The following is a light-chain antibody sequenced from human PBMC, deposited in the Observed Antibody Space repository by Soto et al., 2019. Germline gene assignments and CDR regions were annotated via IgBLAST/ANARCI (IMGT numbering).Light chain of an antibody. V-gene: IGKV3-20*01. CDR1: QSVSSNS. CDR2: GAS. Sequence: EIVLTQSPGTLSLSPGERATLSCRASQSVSSNSSAWYQQKPGQAARLLIYGASSRATGIPDRFSGSGSGTDFTLTVTRLEPEDFAVYYCQQYGSSPITFGQGTRLDIK. CDR3: QQYGSSPIT. J-gene: IGKJ5*01.